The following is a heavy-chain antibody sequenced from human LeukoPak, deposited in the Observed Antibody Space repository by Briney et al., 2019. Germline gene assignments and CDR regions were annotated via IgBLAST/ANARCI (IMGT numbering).Heavy chain of an antibody. J-gene: IGHJ4*02. CDR3: ARDSRIVVVHFDY. V-gene: IGHV4-39*07. Sequence: SETLSLTCTVSGGSISSSSYYWGWIRQPPGKGLEWIGSIYYSGSTYYNPSLKSRVTISVDTSKNQFSLKLSSVTAADTAVYYCARDSRIVVVHFDYWGQGTLVTVSS. D-gene: IGHD3-22*01. CDR1: GGSISSSSYY. CDR2: IYYSGST.